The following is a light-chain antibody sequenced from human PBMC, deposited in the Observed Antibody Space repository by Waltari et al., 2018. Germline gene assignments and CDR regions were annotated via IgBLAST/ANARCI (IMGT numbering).Light chain of an antibody. V-gene: IGLV3-27*01. Sequence: YDLAQPFSVSVSPGQTATITCSGDVLAEKYVRWFQQGPGQAPTLILYTDTERPSGIPDRCSGSSSGSTVTLTIRGALLEDEADYHCHAAADNNWFFGGGTKLTVL. J-gene: IGLJ2*01. CDR3: HAAADNNWF. CDR2: TDT. CDR1: VLAEKY.